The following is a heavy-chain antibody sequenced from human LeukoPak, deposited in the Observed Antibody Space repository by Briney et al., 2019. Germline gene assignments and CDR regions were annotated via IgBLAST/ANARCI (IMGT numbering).Heavy chain of an antibody. V-gene: IGHV1-46*01. Sequence: ASVTVSCKASGYTFTSYYMHWVRQAPGQGLEWMGIINPSGGSTSYAQKFQGRVTMTRDTSTSTVYMELSSLRSEDTAVYYCARDGETTVTTFPFDYWGQGTLVTVSS. CDR2: INPSGGST. D-gene: IGHD4-17*01. J-gene: IGHJ4*02. CDR3: ARDGETTVTTFPFDY. CDR1: GYTFTSYY.